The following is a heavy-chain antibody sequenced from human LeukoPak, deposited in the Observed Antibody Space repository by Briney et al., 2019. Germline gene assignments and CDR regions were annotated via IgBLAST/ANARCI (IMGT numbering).Heavy chain of an antibody. Sequence: PGGSLRLSCAASGFTVSSNYMSWVRQAPGKGLEWVSVIYSGGSTYYADSVKGRFTVSRDNSKNTLYLQMNSLRAEDTAVYYCAREYYDFWSGYYTKREGNWFDPWGQGTLVTVSS. CDR2: IYSGGST. CDR1: GFTVSSNY. J-gene: IGHJ5*02. CDR3: AREYYDFWSGYYTKREGNWFDP. D-gene: IGHD3-3*01. V-gene: IGHV3-66*01.